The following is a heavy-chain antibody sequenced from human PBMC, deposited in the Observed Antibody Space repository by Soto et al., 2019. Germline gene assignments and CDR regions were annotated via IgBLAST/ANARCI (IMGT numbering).Heavy chain of an antibody. V-gene: IGHV1-2*02. J-gene: IGHJ5*02. CDR2: INPNSGGT. CDR1: GYTFTGYY. D-gene: IGHD3-22*01. CDR3: ARFTPTDDSTRFFDWFDP. Sequence: DSVKVSCKDSGYTFTGYYMHWVRQAPGQGLEWMGWINPNSGGTNYAQKFQGRVTMTRDTSISTAYMELSRLRSDDTAVYYCARFTPTDDSTRFFDWFDPWGQGTLVTVSS.